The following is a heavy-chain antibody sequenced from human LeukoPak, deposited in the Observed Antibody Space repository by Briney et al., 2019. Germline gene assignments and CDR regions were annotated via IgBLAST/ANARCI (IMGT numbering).Heavy chain of an antibody. Sequence: GASVKVSCXVSGYTLTELSMHWVRLARGKGLEWMGGFDPEDGETIYAQKFQGRVTMTEDTSTDTAYMELSSLRSEDTAVYYCAAGLPSYYDFWSGYGTSYWGQGTLVTVSS. CDR1: GYTLTELS. CDR2: FDPEDGET. D-gene: IGHD3-3*01. V-gene: IGHV1-24*01. J-gene: IGHJ4*02. CDR3: AAGLPSYYDFWSGYGTSY.